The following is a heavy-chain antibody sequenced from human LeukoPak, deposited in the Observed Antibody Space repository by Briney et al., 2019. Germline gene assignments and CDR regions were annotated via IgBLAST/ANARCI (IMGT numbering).Heavy chain of an antibody. V-gene: IGHV3-30*04. J-gene: IGHJ6*03. CDR1: GFTFSSYA. CDR2: ISYDGSNK. CDR3: ARVPRRQQLAHYYYYMDV. D-gene: IGHD6-13*01. Sequence: GGSLRLSCAASGFTFSSYAMHWVRQAPGKGLEWVAVISYDGSNKYYADSVKGRFTISRDNAKNSLYLQMNSLRAEDTAVYYCARVPRRQQLAHYYYYMDVWGKGTTVTISS.